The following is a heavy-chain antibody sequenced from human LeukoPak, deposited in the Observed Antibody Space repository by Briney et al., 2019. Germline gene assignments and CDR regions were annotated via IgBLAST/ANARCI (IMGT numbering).Heavy chain of an antibody. J-gene: IGHJ4*02. Sequence: GESLKISCKGSGYIFTTYWIVWVRQMPGKGLEWMGIIYPGDSDSRYSPSFQGQVTISADKSISTAYLQWNSLKASDTAMYYCARHMATYGSGWYVDYWCQGTLVTVSS. CDR1: GYIFTTYW. D-gene: IGHD6-19*01. CDR3: ARHMATYGSGWYVDY. CDR2: IYPGDSDS. V-gene: IGHV5-51*01.